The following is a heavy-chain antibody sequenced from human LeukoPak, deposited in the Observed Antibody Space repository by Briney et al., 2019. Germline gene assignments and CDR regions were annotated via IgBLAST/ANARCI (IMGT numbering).Heavy chain of an antibody. J-gene: IGHJ4*02. CDR2: IIPILGIA. CDR1: GGTFSSYA. V-gene: IGHV1-69*04. Sequence: SVKVSCKASGGTFSSYAISWVRQAPGQGREGMGRIIPILGIANYAQKFQGRVTITADKSTSTAYMELSSLRSEDTAVYYCARASGEYYYDSSGYFDYWGQGTLVTVSS. D-gene: IGHD3-22*01. CDR3: ARASGEYYYDSSGYFDY.